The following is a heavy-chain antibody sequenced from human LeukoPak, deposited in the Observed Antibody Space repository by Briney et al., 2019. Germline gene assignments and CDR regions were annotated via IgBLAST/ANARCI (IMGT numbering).Heavy chain of an antibody. CDR1: GFTFDDYA. CDR2: ISWNSGSI. J-gene: IGHJ6*02. CDR3: AKDIAAAGIYYYYGMDV. D-gene: IGHD6-13*01. V-gene: IGHV3-9*01. Sequence: GRSLRLSCAASGFTFDDYAMHWVRRAPGKGLEWVSGISWNSGSIGYADSVKGRFTISRDNAKNSLYLQMNSLRAEDTALYYCAKDIAAAGIYYYYGMDVWGQGTTVTVSS.